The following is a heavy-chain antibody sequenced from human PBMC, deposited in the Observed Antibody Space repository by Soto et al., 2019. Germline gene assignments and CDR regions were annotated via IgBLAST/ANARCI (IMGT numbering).Heavy chain of an antibody. J-gene: IGHJ6*02. CDR2: MNPNSGNT. CDR1: GYTFTSYD. CDR3: ARDVLRYFDWSHYYYGMDV. V-gene: IGHV1-8*01. D-gene: IGHD3-9*01. Sequence: ASVKVSCKASGYTFTSYDINWVRQATGQGLEWMGWMNPNSGNTGYAQKFQGRVTMTRNTSISTAYMELSSLRSEDTAVYYCARDVLRYFDWSHYYYGMDVWGQGTTVTVSS.